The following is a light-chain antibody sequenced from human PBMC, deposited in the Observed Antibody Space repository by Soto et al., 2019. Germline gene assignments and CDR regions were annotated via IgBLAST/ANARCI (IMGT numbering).Light chain of an antibody. V-gene: IGLV2-23*01. CDR1: SSDVGSYNL. CDR3: CSYAGSSTYVV. J-gene: IGLJ2*01. CDR2: EGS. Sequence: QSALTQPASVSGSPGQSITISCTGTSSDVGSYNLVSWYQQHPGKAPKLMIYEGSKWPSGVSNRFSGSKSSNTASLTISGLQAEDEADYYCCSYAGSSTYVVFGGGTKLTVL.